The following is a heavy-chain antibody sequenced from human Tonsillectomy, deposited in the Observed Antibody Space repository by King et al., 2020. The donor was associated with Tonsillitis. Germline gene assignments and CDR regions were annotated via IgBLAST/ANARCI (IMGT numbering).Heavy chain of an antibody. V-gene: IGHV4-38-2*02. CDR3: ARDRAPYSGGWPFDY. CDR2: IYHLGST. J-gene: IGHJ4*02. D-gene: IGHD6-19*01. CDR1: GYSISGDSY. Sequence: QLQESGPGLVKPSETLSLPCTVSGYSISGDSYWGWIRQPPGKGLEWIGNIYHLGSTYYNPSLKSRVTIPVDTSKNQFSLRLSSVTAADTSVYFCARDRAPYSGGWPFDYWGQGTLVTVSS.